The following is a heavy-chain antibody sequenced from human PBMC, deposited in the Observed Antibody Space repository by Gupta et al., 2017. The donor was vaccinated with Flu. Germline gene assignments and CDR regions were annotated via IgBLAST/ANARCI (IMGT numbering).Heavy chain of an antibody. CDR1: GYTFISYD. D-gene: IGHD3-3*01. Sequence: QVQLVQSGAEVKQPGASVKVSCKASGYTFISYDISWVRQAPGQGLEWMGWMNANTGKTGYAEKFQGRVTLTRNTSINTAYMELSSLTSDDTAVYYCARDFWSGVYYFGMDVWGQGTTVSVSS. J-gene: IGHJ6*02. CDR3: ARDFWSGVYYFGMDV. CDR2: MNANTGKT. V-gene: IGHV1-8*01.